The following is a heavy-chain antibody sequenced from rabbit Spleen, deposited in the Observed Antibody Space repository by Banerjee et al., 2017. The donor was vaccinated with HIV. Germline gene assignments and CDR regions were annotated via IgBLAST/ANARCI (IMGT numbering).Heavy chain of an antibody. CDR3: ARGGIAYGL. CDR2: INAVTGKA. J-gene: IGHJ4*01. V-gene: IGHV1S40*01. CDR1: GFSFNSGYD. D-gene: IGHD6-1*01. Sequence: QSLEESGGGLVKPGASLTLTCKASGFSFNSGYDMCWVRQAPGKGLQWIACINAVTGKAVYATWAKGRFTISKTSSSTVTLQMTSLTAADTATYFCARGGIAYGLWGPGTLVTVS.